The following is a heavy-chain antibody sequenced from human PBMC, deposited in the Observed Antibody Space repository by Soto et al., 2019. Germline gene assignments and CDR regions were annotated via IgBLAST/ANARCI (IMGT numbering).Heavy chain of an antibody. CDR3: AKDGGKDGYFGNWFDP. CDR2: IYYSGST. J-gene: IGHJ5*02. D-gene: IGHD5-12*01. CDR1: GGSISSYY. V-gene: IGHV4-59*01. Sequence: SETLSLTCTVSGGSISSYYWSWIRQPPGKGLEWIGYIYYSGSTNYNPSLKSRVTISVDTSKNQFSLKLSSVTAADTAVYYCAKDGGKDGYFGNWFDPWGQGTLVTVSS.